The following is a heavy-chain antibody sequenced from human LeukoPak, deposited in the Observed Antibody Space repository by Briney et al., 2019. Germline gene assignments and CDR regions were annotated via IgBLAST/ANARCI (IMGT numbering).Heavy chain of an antibody. CDR2: IKSKTDGWTT. Sequence: GGSLRLSCAASGFTFSNAWMSWVRQAPGKGLEWVGRIKSKTDGWTTDYAAPVKGRFTISRDDSKNTLYLQMNSLKTEDTAVYYCVRPSKDYFDYWGQGTLVTVSS. J-gene: IGHJ4*02. CDR3: VRPSKDYFDY. V-gene: IGHV3-15*01. CDR1: GFTFSNAW. D-gene: IGHD2/OR15-2a*01.